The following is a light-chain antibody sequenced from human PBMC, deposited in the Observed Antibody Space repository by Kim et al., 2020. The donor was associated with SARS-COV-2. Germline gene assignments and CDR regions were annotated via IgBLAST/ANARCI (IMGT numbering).Light chain of an antibody. CDR1: QSLLHINGYNY. CDR2: LGS. J-gene: IGKJ4*01. V-gene: IGKV2-28*01. Sequence: DIVMTQSPLSLPVTPGEPASISCRSSQSLLHINGYNYLDWYLQKPGQSPQLLIYLGSNRVSGVPDRFSGSGSGTDFTLKIRRVEAEDVGVYYCMQALQTPLTFGGGTKVDIK. CDR3: MQALQTPLT.